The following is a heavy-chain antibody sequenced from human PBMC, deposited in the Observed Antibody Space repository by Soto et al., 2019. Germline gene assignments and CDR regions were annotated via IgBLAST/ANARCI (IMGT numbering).Heavy chain of an antibody. Sequence: QMQLVESGGGVVQPGTSLRLSCAASGLISSSDALHWVRQAPGKGLEWVAVISTDGISKFYADSVKGRFTISRDNSKSTMYLQMNSLRVEDTAMYYCARDTSPDWSYAMDVWGQGTTVTVSS. D-gene: IGHD3-9*01. J-gene: IGHJ6*02. CDR1: GLISSSDA. CDR2: ISTDGISK. CDR3: ARDTSPDWSYAMDV. V-gene: IGHV3-30-3*01.